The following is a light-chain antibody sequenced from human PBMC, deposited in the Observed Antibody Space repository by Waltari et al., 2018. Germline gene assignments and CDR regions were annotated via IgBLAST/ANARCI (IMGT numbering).Light chain of an antibody. CDR2: VKCDGNH. V-gene: IGLV4-69*01. CDR3: QTWGTGIRV. Sequence: QLVVTQSPSASASLGASVKLTCTLSSGHSNYAVAWHQQQPEKGPRYLMIVKCDGNHTRGAGLPGRFSWSSSGGERYSTIASLQAEDEADYYWQTWGTGIRVFGGGTKLTVL. J-gene: IGLJ3*02. CDR1: SGHSNYA.